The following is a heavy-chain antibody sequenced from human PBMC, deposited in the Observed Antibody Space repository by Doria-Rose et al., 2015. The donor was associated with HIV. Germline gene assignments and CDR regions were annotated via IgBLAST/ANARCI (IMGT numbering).Heavy chain of an antibody. CDR3: ARVLSGTYDY. CDR1: GGSISHYY. CDR2: IFYTGST. Sequence: VQLLESGPGLVKPSETLSLTCSVSGGSISHYYWSWIRQPPGKGPEYIGDIFYTGSTNYSPSLKSRVSISIDTSKNKFSLRLSSVTAADTAVYYCARVLSGTYDYWGQGTLVTVSS. J-gene: IGHJ4*02. D-gene: IGHD1-26*01. V-gene: IGHV4-59*01.